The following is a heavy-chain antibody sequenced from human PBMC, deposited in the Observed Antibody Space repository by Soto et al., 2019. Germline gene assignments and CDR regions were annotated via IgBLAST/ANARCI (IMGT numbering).Heavy chain of an antibody. V-gene: IGHV4-59*08. Sequence: QVQLQESGPGLVKPSETLSLTCTVSGGSISSYYWSWIRQPPGKGLEWIGYIYYSGSTNYNPSRKGRVTIAVDTSKNQFSLKLSSVTAADTAVYYCARRWGRTFDYWGQGTLVTVSS. J-gene: IGHJ4*02. CDR3: ARRWGRTFDY. CDR1: GGSISSYY. D-gene: IGHD3-16*01. CDR2: IYYSGST.